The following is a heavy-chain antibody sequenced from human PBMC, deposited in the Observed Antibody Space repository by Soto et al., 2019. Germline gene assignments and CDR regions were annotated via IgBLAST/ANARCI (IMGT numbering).Heavy chain of an antibody. CDR3: ARVTTDGDYAFDI. CDR2: IYYSGST. D-gene: IGHD4-17*01. V-gene: IGHV4-59*01. CDR1: GGSISSYY. J-gene: IGHJ3*02. Sequence: SETLSLTCTVSGGSISSYYWSWIRQPPGKGLEWIGYIYYSGSTNYNPSLKSRVTISVDTSKNQFSLKLSSVTAADTAVYYCARVTTDGDYAFDIWGQGTMVTVSS.